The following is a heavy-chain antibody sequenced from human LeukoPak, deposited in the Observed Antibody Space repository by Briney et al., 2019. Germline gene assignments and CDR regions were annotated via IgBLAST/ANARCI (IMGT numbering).Heavy chain of an antibody. J-gene: IGHJ3*02. CDR2: ISAYNGNT. CDR3: AREDLNDAFDI. Sequence: VASVTVSCTASGYTFTSYGISWVRQAPGQGLEWMGWISAYNGNTNYAQKLQGRVTMTTDTSTSTAYMGLRSLRSDDTAVYYCAREDLNDAFDIWGQGTMVTVSS. V-gene: IGHV1-18*01. CDR1: GYTFTSYG.